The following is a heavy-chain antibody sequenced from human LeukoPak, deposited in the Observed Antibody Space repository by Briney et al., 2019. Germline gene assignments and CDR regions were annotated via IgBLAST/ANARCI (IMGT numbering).Heavy chain of an antibody. Sequence: GGSLRLSCAASGFTFSDYYMSWIRQAPGKGLEWLSYISSSGTTIYYANSVKGRFTISRDNAKNSLYLQMNSLRAEDTAVYYCARDFGTSFGVGFDYWGQGTLVTVSS. V-gene: IGHV3-11*01. D-gene: IGHD2/OR15-2a*01. CDR1: GFTFSDYY. CDR3: ARDFGTSFGVGFDY. CDR2: ISSSGTTI. J-gene: IGHJ4*02.